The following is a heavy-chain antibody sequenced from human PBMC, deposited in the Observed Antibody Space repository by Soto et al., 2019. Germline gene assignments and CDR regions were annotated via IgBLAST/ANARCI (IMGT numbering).Heavy chain of an antibody. J-gene: IGHJ6*02. Sequence: PSETLSLTCTVSGGSISSYYWSWIRQPPGKGLEWIGYIYYSGSTNYNPSLKSRVTISVDTSKNQFSLKLSSVTAADTAVCYCARGRNYYGMDVWGQGTTVTVSS. CDR1: GGSISSYY. V-gene: IGHV4-59*01. CDR2: IYYSGST. CDR3: ARGRNYYGMDV.